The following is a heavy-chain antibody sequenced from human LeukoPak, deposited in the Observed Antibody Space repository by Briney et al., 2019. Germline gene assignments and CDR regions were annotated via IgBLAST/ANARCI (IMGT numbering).Heavy chain of an antibody. Sequence: GGSLRLSCAASGFTFTSYGISWVRQAPGQGLEWMGWISAYNGNTNYAQKLQGRVTMTTDTSTSTAYMELRSLRSDDTAVYYCARDPGGSYSTAKQWVDYWGQGTLVTVSS. CDR3: ARDPGGSYSTAKQWVDY. D-gene: IGHD1-26*01. CDR1: GFTFTSYG. V-gene: IGHV1-18*01. CDR2: ISAYNGNT. J-gene: IGHJ4*02.